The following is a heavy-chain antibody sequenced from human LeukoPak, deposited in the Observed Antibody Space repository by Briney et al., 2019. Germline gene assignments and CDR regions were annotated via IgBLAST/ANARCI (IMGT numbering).Heavy chain of an antibody. CDR1: GFTFSSYA. D-gene: IGHD3-22*01. CDR3: AREVSEGFDF. V-gene: IGHV3-23*01. J-gene: IGHJ4*02. CDR2: IRGSDDST. Sequence: GGSLRLSCAASGFTFSSYAMSWVRQAPGKGLEWVSSIRGSDDSTFYADSVKGRFTISRDNSKNTLYLQMHSLRAEDTALYYCAREVSEGFDFWGQGTLVTVSS.